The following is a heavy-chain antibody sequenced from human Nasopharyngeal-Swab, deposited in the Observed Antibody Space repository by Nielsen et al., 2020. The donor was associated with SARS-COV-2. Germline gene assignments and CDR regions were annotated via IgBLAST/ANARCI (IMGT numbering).Heavy chain of an antibody. CDR1: GFTFSDYY. CDR3: ARDDSSGYYGY. V-gene: IGHV3-11*01. D-gene: IGHD3-22*01. J-gene: IGHJ4*02. Sequence: GESPKISCAASGFTFSDYYMSLIRQAPGKGLEGVSYIRGSGSTIYYADSVKGRFTMSRDNAKNSVYLQMNSLSAEDTAVYYCARDDSSGYYGYWGQGTLVTVSS. CDR2: IRGSGSTI.